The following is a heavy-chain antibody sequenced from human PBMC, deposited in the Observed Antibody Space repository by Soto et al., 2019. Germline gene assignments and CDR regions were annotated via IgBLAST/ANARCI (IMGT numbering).Heavy chain of an antibody. CDR1: GGSISSYY. CDR2: IYYSGST. Sequence: QVQLQESGPGLVKPSETLSLTCTVSGGSISSYYWTWIRQPPGKGLEWIGYIYYSGSTNYHPSLTSRVTISVDTSKNQFSLKLSSVTAADTAVYYWASYPPLGGFDYWGQGTLVTVSS. CDR3: ASYPPLGGFDY. D-gene: IGHD7-27*01. J-gene: IGHJ4*02. V-gene: IGHV4-59*01.